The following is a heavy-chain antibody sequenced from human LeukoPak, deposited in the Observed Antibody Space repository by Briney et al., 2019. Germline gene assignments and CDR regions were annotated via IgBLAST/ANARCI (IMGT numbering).Heavy chain of an antibody. CDR1: GYTFTSYG. Sequence: ASVKVSCKASGYTFTSYGVSWVRQAPGQGLEWMGWISAYNGNTNYAQKLQGRVTMTTDTSTSTAYMELRSLRSDDTVVYYCARENSGYDLTYYGMDVWGQGTTVTVSS. CDR2: ISAYNGNT. D-gene: IGHD5-12*01. CDR3: ARENSGYDLTYYGMDV. V-gene: IGHV1-18*01. J-gene: IGHJ6*02.